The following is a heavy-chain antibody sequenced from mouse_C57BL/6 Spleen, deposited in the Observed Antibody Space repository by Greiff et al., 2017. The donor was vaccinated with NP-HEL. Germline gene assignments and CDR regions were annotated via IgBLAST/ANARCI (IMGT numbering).Heavy chain of an antibody. V-gene: IGHV3-8*01. CDR1: GYSITSDY. D-gene: IGHD2-4*01. CDR2: ISYSGST. J-gene: IGHJ3*01. CDR3: ARSGDYDSPWFAY. Sequence: DVTLQESGPGLAKPSQTLSLPCSVTGYSITSDYWNWIRKFPGNKLEYMGYISYSGSTYYNPSLKSRISITRDTSKNQYYLQLNSVTTEDTATYYCARSGDYDSPWFAYWGQGTLVTVSA.